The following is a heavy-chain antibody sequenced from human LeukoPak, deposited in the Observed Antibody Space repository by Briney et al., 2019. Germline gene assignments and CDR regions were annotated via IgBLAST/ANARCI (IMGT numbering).Heavy chain of an antibody. D-gene: IGHD1-7*01. V-gene: IGHV1-2*02. CDR3: ARVSQITGTTVY. CDR1: GYIFPSFG. Sequence: ASVKVSCKASGYIFPSFGISWVRQAPGQGLEWMGWINPNSGGTNYAQKFQGRVTMTRDTSISTVYMELSRLRSDDTAVYYCARVSQITGTTVYWGQGTLVTVSS. CDR2: INPNSGGT. J-gene: IGHJ4*02.